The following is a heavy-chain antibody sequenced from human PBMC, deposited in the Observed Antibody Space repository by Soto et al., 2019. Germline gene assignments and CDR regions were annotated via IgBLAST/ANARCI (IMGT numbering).Heavy chain of an antibody. Sequence: ASVKVSCKASGDTSSTYSINWVRQAPGQGLEWVGRIIPILALTNYAQRFQGRVTITADKSTSKVYMELSSLRSEDTAVYYCARGYCSGGSCYSPRYNWFDPWGQGTLVTVSS. J-gene: IGHJ5*02. CDR2: IIPILALT. CDR1: GDTSSTYS. V-gene: IGHV1-69*02. D-gene: IGHD2-15*01. CDR3: ARGYCSGGSCYSPRYNWFDP.